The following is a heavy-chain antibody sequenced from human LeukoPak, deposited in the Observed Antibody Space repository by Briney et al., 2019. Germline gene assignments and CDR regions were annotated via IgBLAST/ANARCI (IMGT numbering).Heavy chain of an antibody. CDR1: GFTFSSYG. D-gene: IGHD6-19*01. Sequence: GGSLRLSCAASGFTFSSYGMSWVRQAPGKGLEWVSIISGSGDSTYYAESVKGRFTLTRDNSQNTLYLQMYSLRVQDTAVYCCAKTWYSRGLYYFDYWGQGTLVTDSS. CDR3: AKTWYSRGLYYFDY. J-gene: IGHJ4*02. CDR2: ISGSGDST. V-gene: IGHV3-23*01.